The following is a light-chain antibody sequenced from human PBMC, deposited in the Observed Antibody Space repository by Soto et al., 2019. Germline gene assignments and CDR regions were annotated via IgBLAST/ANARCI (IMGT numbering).Light chain of an antibody. CDR1: QSVSSSY. V-gene: IGKV3-20*01. CDR2: GAS. Sequence: EIVFTQSPGTLSLSPGERATLSCRASQSVSSSYLAWYQQKPGQAPRLLIYGASSRATGIPDRFSGSGSGTDFTLTISRLEPEDFAVYYCQQYGSSPKTFGQGTKVVIK. CDR3: QQYGSSPKT. J-gene: IGKJ1*01.